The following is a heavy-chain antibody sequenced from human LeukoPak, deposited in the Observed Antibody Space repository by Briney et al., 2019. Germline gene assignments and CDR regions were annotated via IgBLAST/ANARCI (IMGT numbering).Heavy chain of an antibody. J-gene: IGHJ4*02. CDR2: INPSGGNT. V-gene: IGHV1-46*01. CDR1: GYTFTSYY. Sequence: GASVKVSCKASGYTFTSYYMHWVRQAPGQGLERMGIINPSGGNTSYAQKFQGRVTMTRDTSTSTVYMELSSLRSEDTAVYYCARGSAVVVAATSGYSYGLDYWGQGALVTVSS. D-gene: IGHD2-15*01. CDR3: ARGSAVVVAATSGYSYGLDY.